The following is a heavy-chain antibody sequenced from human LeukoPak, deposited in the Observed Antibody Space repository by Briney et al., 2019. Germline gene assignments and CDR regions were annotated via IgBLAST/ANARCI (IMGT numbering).Heavy chain of an antibody. D-gene: IGHD3-10*01. CDR3: ARGRYYGSGSYPFVMGY. CDR1: GGTFSSYA. V-gene: IGHV1-69*13. Sequence: SVKVSCKASGGTFSSYAISWVRQAPGQGLELMGGIIPIFGTANYAQKFQGRVTITADESTSTAYMELSSLRSEDTAVYYCARGRYYGSGSYPFVMGYWGQGTLVTVSS. CDR2: IIPIFGTA. J-gene: IGHJ4*02.